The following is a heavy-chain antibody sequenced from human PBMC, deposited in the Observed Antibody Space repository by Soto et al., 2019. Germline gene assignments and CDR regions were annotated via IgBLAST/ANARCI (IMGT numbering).Heavy chain of an antibody. J-gene: IGHJ4*02. V-gene: IGHV3-33*01. CDR2: IWYDGSNK. Sequence: QVQLVESGGGVVQPGRSLRLSCAASGFTFSSYGMHWVRQAPGKGLEWVAVIWYDGSNKYYADSVKGRFTISRDNSKNTQYLQMNSLRAEDTAVYYCARKYSSGWGIDYWGQGTLVTVSS. D-gene: IGHD6-19*01. CDR1: GFTFSSYG. CDR3: ARKYSSGWGIDY.